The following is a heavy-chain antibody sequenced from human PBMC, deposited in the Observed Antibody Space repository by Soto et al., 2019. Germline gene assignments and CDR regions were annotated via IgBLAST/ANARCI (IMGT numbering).Heavy chain of an antibody. CDR3: ARWGLSSGWYYLDS. J-gene: IGHJ4*02. Sequence: EVQLVESGGGLVQPGGSLRLSCAASGFTLSSYWMSWVRQAPGKGLEWVANIKQDGSEKYYVNSVKGRFTISRNNAKNSLYLQMNSMRAEDTAVYYCARWGLSSGWYYLDSWGQGTLVTVSS. CDR1: GFTLSSYW. V-gene: IGHV3-7*01. CDR2: IKQDGSEK. D-gene: IGHD6-19*01.